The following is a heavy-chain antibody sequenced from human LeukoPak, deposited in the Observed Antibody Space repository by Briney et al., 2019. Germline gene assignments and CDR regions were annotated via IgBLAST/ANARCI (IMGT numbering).Heavy chain of an antibody. V-gene: IGHV3-7*01. CDR1: GFTFSSYS. D-gene: IGHD3/OR15-3a*01. CDR3: ARAMGTSYGFWSGSYTVSYYYYMDV. Sequence: PGGSLRLSCATFGFTFSSYSMSWVRQAPGKGLEWVANIKQDGSDKYYVDSVKGRFTISRDNAKNSLYLQMNSLRAEDTAVYYCARAMGTSYGFWSGSYTVSYYYYMDVWGKGTTVTVSS. CDR2: IKQDGSDK. J-gene: IGHJ6*03.